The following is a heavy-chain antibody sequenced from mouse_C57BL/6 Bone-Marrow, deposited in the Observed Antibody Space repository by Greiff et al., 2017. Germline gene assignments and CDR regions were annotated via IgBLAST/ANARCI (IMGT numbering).Heavy chain of an antibody. Sequence: QVQLKQSGPGLVQPSQSLSITCTVSGFSLTSYGVHWVRQSPGKGLEWLGVIWRGGSTDYNAAFISRLSISKDNSKSQVFFKMNSLQADDTAIYDCASPYYSNYEEFAYWGQGTLVTVSA. CDR1: GFSLTSYG. J-gene: IGHJ3*01. CDR2: IWRGGST. CDR3: ASPYYSNYEEFAY. D-gene: IGHD2-5*01. V-gene: IGHV2-2*01.